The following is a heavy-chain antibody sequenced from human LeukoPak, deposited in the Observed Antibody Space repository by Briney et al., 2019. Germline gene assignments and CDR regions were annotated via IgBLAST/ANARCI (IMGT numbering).Heavy chain of an antibody. V-gene: IGHV4-34*01. CDR2: INHSGST. Sequence: SETLSLTCAVYGGSFSGYYWSWIRQPPGKGLEWIGEINHSGSTNYNPSLKSRVTISVDTSKNQFSLKLSSVTAADTAVYYCARKYVAARVNWFDPWGQGTLVTVSS. D-gene: IGHD6-6*01. CDR1: GGSFSGYY. J-gene: IGHJ5*02. CDR3: ARKYVAARVNWFDP.